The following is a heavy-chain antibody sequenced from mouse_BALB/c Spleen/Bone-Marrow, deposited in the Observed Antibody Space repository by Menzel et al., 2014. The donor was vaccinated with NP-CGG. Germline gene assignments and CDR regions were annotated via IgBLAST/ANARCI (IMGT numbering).Heavy chain of an antibody. Sequence: VQLQQSGPELVKPGASVKVSCKASGYAFTSYNMYWVKQSHGKSLEWIGYIDPYNGGTSYNQKFKGKATLIVDKSSSTAYMHLNSLTSEDSAVYYCARENYGSSPAYWGQGTLVTVSA. D-gene: IGHD1-1*01. CDR2: IDPYNGGT. CDR3: ARENYGSSPAY. CDR1: GYAFTSYN. J-gene: IGHJ3*01. V-gene: IGHV1S135*01.